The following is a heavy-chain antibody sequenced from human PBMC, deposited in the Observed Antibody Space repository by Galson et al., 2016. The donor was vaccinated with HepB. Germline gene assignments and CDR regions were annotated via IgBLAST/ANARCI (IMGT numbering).Heavy chain of an antibody. V-gene: IGHV4-39*01. J-gene: IGHJ4*02. CDR2: IHHSGDT. D-gene: IGHD3-3*01. Sequence: AVSGGSISFTDYYWSWIRQPPGKGLEWMGSIHHSGDTYYTPSLRSRLIISVDTSNNQFPLRLRSVTAADTAVYFCARRGSWSGNPLFDFWGQGALVTVSS. CDR3: ARRGSWSGNPLFDF. CDR1: GGSISFTDYY.